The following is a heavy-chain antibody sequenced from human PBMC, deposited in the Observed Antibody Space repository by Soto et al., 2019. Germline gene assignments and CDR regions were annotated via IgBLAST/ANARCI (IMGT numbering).Heavy chain of an antibody. Sequence: GESLKISCAASGFTFSTYAMSWVRQAPGKGLEWVSGIFGNGGGISYGDSVKGRFTISRDNSNNMLYLQMHSLRVEDTAVYYCAKDRQPDGLWPFDHWGQGTLVTVSS. CDR2: IFGNGGGI. D-gene: IGHD2-8*01. CDR1: GFTFSTYA. V-gene: IGHV3-23*01. J-gene: IGHJ4*02. CDR3: AKDRQPDGLWPFDH.